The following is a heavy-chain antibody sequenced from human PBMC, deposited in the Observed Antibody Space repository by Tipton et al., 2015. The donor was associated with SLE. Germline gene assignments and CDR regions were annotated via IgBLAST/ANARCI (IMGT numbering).Heavy chain of an antibody. CDR1: GGSISSSSYY. CDR2: IYYSGST. D-gene: IGHD2-2*01. CDR3: ARDRAICTRTTCYGDNWFDP. Sequence: TLSLTCTVSGGSISSSSYYWGWIRQPPGKGLEWIGSIYYSGSTYYNPSLKSRVTISVGTSKNQFSLKVNSLTAADTAVYYCARDRAICTRTTCYGDNWFDPWGQGTLVTVSS. J-gene: IGHJ5*02. V-gene: IGHV4-39*07.